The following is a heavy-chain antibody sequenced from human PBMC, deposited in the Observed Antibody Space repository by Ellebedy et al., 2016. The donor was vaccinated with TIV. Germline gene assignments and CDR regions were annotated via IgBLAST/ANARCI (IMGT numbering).Heavy chain of an antibody. D-gene: IGHD3-10*01. V-gene: IGHV3-33*01. CDR2: IWYDGSNK. CDR3: ARNAVLWFGEDY. CDR1: GFTFSSYG. Sequence: GESLKISCAASGFTFSSYGMHWVRQAPGKGLEWVAVIWYDGSNKYYADSVKGRFTISRDNAKNSLYLQMNSLRAEDTAVYYCARNAVLWFGEDYWGQGTLVTVSS. J-gene: IGHJ4*02.